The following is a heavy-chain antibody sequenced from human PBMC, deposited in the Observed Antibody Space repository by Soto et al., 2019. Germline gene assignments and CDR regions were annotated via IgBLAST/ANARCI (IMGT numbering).Heavy chain of an antibody. V-gene: IGHV3-23*01. CDR1: GFTFSSYS. J-gene: IGHJ4*02. Sequence: GGSLGLSCAASGFTFSSYSMSWVRQAPGKGLEWVSGFRGSGDDGTTYYADSVKGRFTISRDNSKNMLFLQMNSLRAEDTAIYSCAKKVNSGSGSQYFDYWGQGTLVTVSS. CDR2: FRGSGDDGTT. D-gene: IGHD3-10*01. CDR3: AKKVNSGSGSQYFDY.